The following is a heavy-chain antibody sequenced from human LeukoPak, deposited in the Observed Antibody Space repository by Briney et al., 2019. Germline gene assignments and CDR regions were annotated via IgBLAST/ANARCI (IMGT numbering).Heavy chain of an antibody. V-gene: IGHV4-34*01. D-gene: IGHD4-17*01. Sequence: PSETLSLTCAVYGGSFSGYYWTWLRQPPGKGLEWIGEINHRGNSKYKPSLESRVTMSVDTSKSQFSLKLDSVTAADTAVYYCGLSTTTVTTRTIDHWGQGTLVTVSS. CDR3: GLSTTTVTTRTIDH. J-gene: IGHJ5*02. CDR1: GGSFSGYY. CDR2: INHRGNS.